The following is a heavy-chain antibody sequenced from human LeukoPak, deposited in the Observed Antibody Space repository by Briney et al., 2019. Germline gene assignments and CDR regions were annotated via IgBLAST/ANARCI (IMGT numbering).Heavy chain of an antibody. CDR2: INPNSGGT. V-gene: IGHV1-2*02. CDR1: GYTFTGYY. Sequence: ASVKVSCKASGYTFTGYYLHWVRQAPGQGLEWMGWINPNSGGTNYAQKFQGRVTMTRDTSISTAYMELSRLRSDDTAVYYCARSKWTTGTIVYWGQGTLVTVSS. J-gene: IGHJ4*02. CDR3: ARSKWTTGTIVY. D-gene: IGHD1-7*01.